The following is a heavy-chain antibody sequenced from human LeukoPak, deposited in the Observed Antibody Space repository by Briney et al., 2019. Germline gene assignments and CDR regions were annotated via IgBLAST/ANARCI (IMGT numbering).Heavy chain of an antibody. Sequence: GGSLTLSCAASGFTFSSYGMHCVRQAPGKGVEVVVFIRYDGSNKYYADSVKGRFTISRDNSKNTLYLQMNSLRAEATAVHYWAKDPRDFDYWGQGTLVTVSS. CDR3: AKDPRDFDY. CDR2: IRYDGSNK. J-gene: IGHJ4*02. V-gene: IGHV3-30*02. CDR1: GFTFSSYG.